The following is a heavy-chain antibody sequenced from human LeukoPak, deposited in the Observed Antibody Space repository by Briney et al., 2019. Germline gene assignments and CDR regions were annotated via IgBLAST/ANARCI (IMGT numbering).Heavy chain of an antibody. CDR2: ICSGGST. J-gene: IGHJ3*02. Sequence: GGSLRLSCAASGFTVSSNYMSWVRQAPGKGLEWVSVICSGGSTYYADSVKGRFTISRDNSKNTLYLQMNSLRAEDTAVYYCARDTPSANYYDGAFDIWGQGTMVTVSS. V-gene: IGHV3-66*02. D-gene: IGHD3-22*01. CDR1: GFTVSSNY. CDR3: ARDTPSANYYDGAFDI.